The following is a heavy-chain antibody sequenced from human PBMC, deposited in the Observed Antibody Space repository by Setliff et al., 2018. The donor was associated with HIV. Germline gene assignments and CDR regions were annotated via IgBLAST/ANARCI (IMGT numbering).Heavy chain of an antibody. CDR3: ASQPSGHFYYYMHV. CDR2: FSYSGNI. Sequence: LSLTCTVSGGSISNGGYYWSWIRQHPGKGLEYIGYFSYSGNIYYNPSLKSRVTISVDTSKNQFSLKVSSVTGADAGVYYCASQPSGHFYYYMHVWGKGTTVTVSS. D-gene: IGHD1-1*01. CDR1: GGSISNGGYY. J-gene: IGHJ6*03. V-gene: IGHV4-31*03.